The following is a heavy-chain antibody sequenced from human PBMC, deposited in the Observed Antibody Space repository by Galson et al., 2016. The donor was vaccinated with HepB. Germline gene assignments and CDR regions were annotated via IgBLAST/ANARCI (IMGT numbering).Heavy chain of an antibody. V-gene: IGHV3-23*01. CDR2: ISGSGDST. D-gene: IGHD3-22*01. CDR1: GLSFSSYA. J-gene: IGHJ4*02. CDR3: ARDDSTGYYYFDY. Sequence: SLRLSCAASGLSFSSYAISWVRQAPGKGLEWVSAISGSGDSTYYADSVKGRFTISRDNSKNTLYLQMNSLRAGDTAVYYCARDDSTGYYYFDYWGQGTLVTVSS.